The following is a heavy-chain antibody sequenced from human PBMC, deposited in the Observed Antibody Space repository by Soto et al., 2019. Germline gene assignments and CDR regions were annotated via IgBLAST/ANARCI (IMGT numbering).Heavy chain of an antibody. Sequence: QVQLVQSGAEVKKPGSSVKVSCKASGGTFSSYTISWVRQAPGQGLEWMGRIIPILGIANYAQKFQGRVTITADKSTSTAYMELSSLRSEDTAVYYWARDLSSKWLRRPDNWFDPWCQGTLVTVSS. J-gene: IGHJ5*02. D-gene: IGHD5-12*01. CDR3: ARDLSSKWLRRPDNWFDP. CDR2: IIPILGIA. CDR1: GGTFSSYT. V-gene: IGHV1-69*08.